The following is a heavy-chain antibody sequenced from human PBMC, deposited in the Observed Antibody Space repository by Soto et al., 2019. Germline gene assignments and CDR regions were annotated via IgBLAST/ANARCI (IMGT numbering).Heavy chain of an antibody. V-gene: IGHV4-38-2*02. CDR1: GYSISRGDY. CDR2: IFHNGNN. D-gene: IGHD1-26*01. J-gene: IGHJ4*02. Sequence: PSETLSLTCAVSGYSISRGDYWGWIRQPPGKGLEWIASIFHNGNNYYNPSLKSRGTISVDTSKNQVSLKLSSVTAADTAVYYCARDLRGNYKSYFDYWGQGSLVTVSS. CDR3: ARDLRGNYKSYFDY.